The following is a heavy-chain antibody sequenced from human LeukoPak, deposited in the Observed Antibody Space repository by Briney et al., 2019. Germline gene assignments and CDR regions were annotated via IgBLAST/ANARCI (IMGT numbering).Heavy chain of an antibody. Sequence: SETLSLTCAAYGGSFSGYYWSWIRQPPGKGLEWIGEINHSGSTNYNPSLKSRVTISVDTSKNQFSLKLSSVTAADTAVYYCARASRSSSPIDYWGQGTLVTVSS. CDR2: INHSGST. J-gene: IGHJ4*02. CDR3: ARASRSSSPIDY. V-gene: IGHV4-34*01. CDR1: GGSFSGYY. D-gene: IGHD6-6*01.